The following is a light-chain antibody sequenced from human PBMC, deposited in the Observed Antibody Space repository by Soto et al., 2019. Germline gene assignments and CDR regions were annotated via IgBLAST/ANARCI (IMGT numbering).Light chain of an antibody. CDR1: SGHSSYA. J-gene: IGLJ2*01. V-gene: IGLV4-69*01. CDR2: LNSDGSH. CDR3: QTWGTGVV. Sequence: QSVLTQSPSASASLGASVKLTCTLSSGHSSYAIAWHQQQPEKGPRYLMKLNSDGSHSKGDGIPDRFSGSSSGAERYLTISSLQSEDEADYYCQTWGTGVVFGEGTKVTVL.